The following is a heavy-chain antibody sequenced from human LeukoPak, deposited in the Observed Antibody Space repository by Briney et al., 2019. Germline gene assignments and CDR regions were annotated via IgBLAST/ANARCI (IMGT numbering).Heavy chain of an antibody. V-gene: IGHV7-4-1*02. CDR3: ARDVSSGWYRWFDP. CDR2: INTNTGNP. D-gene: IGHD6-19*01. CDR1: GYTFTSYA. J-gene: IGHJ5*02. Sequence: ASVKVSCKASGYTFTSYAMNWVRQAPGQGLEWMGWINTNTGNPTYAQGFTGRFVFSLDTSVSTAYLQISSLKAVDTAVYYCARDVSSGWYRWFDPWGQGTLVTVSS.